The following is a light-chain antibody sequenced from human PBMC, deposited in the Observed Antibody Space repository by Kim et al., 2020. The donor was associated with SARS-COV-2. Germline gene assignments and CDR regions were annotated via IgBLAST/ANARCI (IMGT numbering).Light chain of an antibody. CDR1: SLRSYY. V-gene: IGLV3-19*01. CDR3: NSRDSSGNHR. CDR2: GKN. J-gene: IGLJ2*01. Sequence: VALGQTVRTTSQGDSLRSYYASWYQQKPGQPPVLVIYGKNNRPSGIPDRFSGSSSGNTASLTITGAQAEDEADYYCNSRDSSGNHRFGGGTQLTVL.